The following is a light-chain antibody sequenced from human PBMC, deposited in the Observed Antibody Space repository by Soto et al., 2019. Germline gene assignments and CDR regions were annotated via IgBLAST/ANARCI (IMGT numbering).Light chain of an antibody. CDR3: RSYAGPFYV. V-gene: IGLV2-11*01. CDR1: SSDVGGYNC. CDR2: DVT. J-gene: IGLJ1*01. Sequence: HSALTQPRSVSGSPGQSVTISCTGTSSDVGGYNCVSWYQHHPGKAPKLMIYDVTKRPSGVPDRFSGSKSGNTASLTISGLQAEDYADYSYRSYAGPFYVFGTGTKLTVL.